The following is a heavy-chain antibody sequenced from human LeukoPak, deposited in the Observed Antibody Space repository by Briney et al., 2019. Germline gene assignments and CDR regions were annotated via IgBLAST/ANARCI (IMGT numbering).Heavy chain of an antibody. CDR2: FSGSGYST. J-gene: IGHJ4*02. D-gene: IGHD6-19*01. CDR1: GFTFSNAW. Sequence: PGGSLRLSCAASGFTFSNAWMSWVRQAPGKGLEWVSTFSGSGYSTYYADSVKGRFTISRDSSKNTLYLQMNSLRAEDTAVYYCAKGGSSSWDYFDYWGQGTLVTVSS. CDR3: AKGGSSSWDYFDY. V-gene: IGHV3-23*01.